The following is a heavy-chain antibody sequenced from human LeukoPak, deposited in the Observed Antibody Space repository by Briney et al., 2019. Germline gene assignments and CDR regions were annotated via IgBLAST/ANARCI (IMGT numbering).Heavy chain of an antibody. V-gene: IGHV3-30*03. D-gene: IGHD2-2*01. J-gene: IGHJ3*02. Sequence: PGGSLRLSCAASGFTFSSYGMHWVRQAPGKGLEWVAIISYDGSNKYYADSVKGRFTISRDNSKNTLYLQMNSLRAEDTAVYYCARARYCSSISCRDAFDIWGQGTMVTVSS. CDR2: ISYDGSNK. CDR1: GFTFSSYG. CDR3: ARARYCSSISCRDAFDI.